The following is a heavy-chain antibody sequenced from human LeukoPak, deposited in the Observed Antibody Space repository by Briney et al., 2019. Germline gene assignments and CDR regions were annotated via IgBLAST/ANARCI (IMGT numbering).Heavy chain of an antibody. D-gene: IGHD3-10*01. CDR2: INHSGST. J-gene: IGHJ4*02. Sequence: PSETLSLTCAVYGGSFSGYYWSWIRQPPGKGLEWIGEINHSGSTYYNPSLKSRVTISVDTSKNQFSLKLSSVTAADTAVYYCARRSGWFDKFDYWGQGTLVTLSS. CDR3: ARRSGWFDKFDY. CDR1: GGSFSGYY. V-gene: IGHV4-34*01.